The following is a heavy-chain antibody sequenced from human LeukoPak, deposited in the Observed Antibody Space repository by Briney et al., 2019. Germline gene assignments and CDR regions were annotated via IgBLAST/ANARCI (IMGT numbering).Heavy chain of an antibody. CDR1: GFTFSSYA. J-gene: IGHJ6*02. D-gene: IGHD6-13*01. V-gene: IGHV3-23*01. Sequence: GGSLRLSCAASGFTFSSYAMSWVRQAPGKGLEWVSAISGSGGSTYYADSVKGRFTISRDNSKNTLYLQMNSLRAEDTAVYYCAKDQSYSSSWNYYYYYGMDVWGQGTTVTVSS. CDR2: ISGSGGST. CDR3: AKDQSYSSSWNYYYYYGMDV.